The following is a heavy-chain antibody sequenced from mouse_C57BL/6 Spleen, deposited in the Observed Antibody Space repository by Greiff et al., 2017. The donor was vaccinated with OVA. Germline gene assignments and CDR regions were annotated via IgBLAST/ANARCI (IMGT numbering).Heavy chain of an antibody. J-gene: IGHJ2*01. V-gene: IGHV1-55*01. CDR2: IYPGSGST. D-gene: IGHD2-3*01. Sequence: QVQLQQSGAELVKPGASVKMSCKASGYTFTSYWITWVKQRPGQGLEWIGDIYPGSGSTNYNEKFKSKATLTVDTSSSTAYMQLSSLTSEDSAVYYCARYEGIYDGPPDDWGQGTTLTVSS. CDR1: GYTFTSYW. CDR3: ARYEGIYDGPPDD.